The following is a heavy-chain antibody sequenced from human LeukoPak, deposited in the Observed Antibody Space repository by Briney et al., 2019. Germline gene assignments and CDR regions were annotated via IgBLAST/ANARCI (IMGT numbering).Heavy chain of an antibody. CDR2: IYSGGST. V-gene: IGHV3-53*01. J-gene: IGHJ4*02. CDR1: GFTVSSNP. Sequence: GGSLRLSCAASGFTVSSNPMSWVRQAPGKGLEWVSVIYSGGSTYYADSVKGRFTISRDNSKNTLYLQMNSLRAEDTAVYYCASEKAGHFDYWGQGTLVTVSS. CDR3: ASEKAGHFDY. D-gene: IGHD6-19*01.